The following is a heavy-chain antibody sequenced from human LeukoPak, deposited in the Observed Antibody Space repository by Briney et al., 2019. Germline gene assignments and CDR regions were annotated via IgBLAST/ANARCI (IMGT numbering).Heavy chain of an antibody. J-gene: IGHJ4*02. D-gene: IGHD6-13*01. CDR1: GGSFSGYY. CDR2: INHSGST. V-gene: IGHV4-34*01. CDR3: ARRKRAYSSSWYYFDY. Sequence: SETLSLTCAVYGGSFSGYYWSWIRQPPGKGLEWIGEINHSGSTNYNPSLKSRVTISVDTSKNQFSLKLSSVTAADTAVYYCARRKRAYSSSWYYFDYWGQGTLVTVSS.